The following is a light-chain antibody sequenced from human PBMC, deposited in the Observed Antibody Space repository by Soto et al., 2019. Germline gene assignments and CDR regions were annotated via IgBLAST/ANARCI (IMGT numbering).Light chain of an antibody. V-gene: IGLV2-14*01. CDR1: SSEVGGYNY. Sequence: QSVLTQPASVSGPPGQSITISCTGTSSEVGGYNYVSWYQQHPGKAPKFMIYDVSNRPSGVSNRFSGSKSGNTASLTISGLQAEDEADYYCSSYTTSNTRQIVFGTGTKVTVL. CDR2: DVS. J-gene: IGLJ1*01. CDR3: SSYTTSNTRQIV.